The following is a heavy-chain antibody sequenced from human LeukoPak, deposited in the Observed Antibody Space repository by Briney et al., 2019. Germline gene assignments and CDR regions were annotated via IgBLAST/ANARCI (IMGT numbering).Heavy chain of an antibody. CDR2: ISSSSSYI. Sequence: GGSLRLSCAASGFTFNSYSMNWVRQAPGKGLEWVSSISSSSSYIYYADSAKGRFTISRDNAKNSLYLQMNSLRAEDTAVYYCARDRSGSDYGMDVWGKGTTVTVSS. V-gene: IGHV3-21*01. J-gene: IGHJ6*04. CDR3: ARDRSGSDYGMDV. D-gene: IGHD3-10*01. CDR1: GFTFNSYS.